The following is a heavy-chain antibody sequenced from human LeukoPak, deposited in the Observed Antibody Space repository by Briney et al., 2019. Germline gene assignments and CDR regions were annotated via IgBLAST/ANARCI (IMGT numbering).Heavy chain of an antibody. CDR3: ESRDFWSGYVDY. CDR1: GFTFSSYA. D-gene: IGHD3-3*01. J-gene: IGHJ4*02. V-gene: IGHV3-23*01. Sequence: LTGGSLRLSCAASGFTFSSYAMSWVRQAPGKGLEWVSAISGSGGSTYYADSVKGRFTISRDNSKNTLYLQMNSLRAEDTAVYYCESRDFWSGYVDYWGQGTLVTVSS. CDR2: ISGSGGST.